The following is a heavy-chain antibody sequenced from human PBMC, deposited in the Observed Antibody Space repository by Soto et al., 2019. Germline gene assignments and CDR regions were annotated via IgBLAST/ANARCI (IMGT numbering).Heavy chain of an antibody. Sequence: GESLKISCKGSGYTFTDYWIGWVRQLPGKGLEWMGIIYPGDSDTRYSPSFQGHVTITVDKSTSTAYLQWNTLKASDTARYYWARHISNFRSYYYAMDVWGQGTTVTVSS. V-gene: IGHV5-51*01. D-gene: IGHD4-4*01. CDR2: IYPGDSDT. CDR1: GYTFTDYW. J-gene: IGHJ6*02. CDR3: ARHISNFRSYYYAMDV.